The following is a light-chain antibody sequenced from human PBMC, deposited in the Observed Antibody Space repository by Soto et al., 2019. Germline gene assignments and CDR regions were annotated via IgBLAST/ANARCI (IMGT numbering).Light chain of an antibody. CDR3: FSYTSSGTYV. V-gene: IGLV2-14*01. Sequence: QSALTQPASVSGSPGQSITISCAGTNSDIGAYNFVSWYQQLPGKAPKLIIYEVSNRPSGVSNRFSGSKSGNTASLTISGLQAEDETDYYCFSYTSSGTYVFGTGTKLTVL. CDR2: EVS. J-gene: IGLJ1*01. CDR1: NSDIGAYNF.